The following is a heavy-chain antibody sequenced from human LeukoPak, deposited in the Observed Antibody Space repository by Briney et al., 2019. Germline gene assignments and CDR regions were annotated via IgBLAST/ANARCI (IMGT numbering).Heavy chain of an antibody. Sequence: GGSLKLSCAASGFTFSGSAMGWVRQGYGKGLEWGGRIRSKASSYATAYAGSVKGRLTISREDSKNTAYLQMNSLQTEDTAVYYCSPSYDGSAYYEDWGQGTLVTVSS. V-gene: IGHV3-73*01. CDR3: SPSYDGSAYYED. CDR1: GFTFSGSA. D-gene: IGHD3-22*01. CDR2: IRSKASSYAT. J-gene: IGHJ4*02.